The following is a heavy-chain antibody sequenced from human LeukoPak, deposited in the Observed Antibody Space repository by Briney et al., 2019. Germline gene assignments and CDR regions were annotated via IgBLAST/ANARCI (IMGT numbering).Heavy chain of an antibody. D-gene: IGHD3-10*01. CDR1: GGSISSYY. CDR3: ASETYYYGSGSYFT. V-gene: IGHV4-4*07. CDR2: IYTSGST. Sequence: SETLSLTCTVSGGSISSYYWSWIRQPAGKGLEWIGRIYTSGSTNYNPSLKSRVTMSVDTSKNQFSLTLSSLTAADTAVYYCASETYYYGSGSYFTWGQGTLVTVSS. J-gene: IGHJ5*02.